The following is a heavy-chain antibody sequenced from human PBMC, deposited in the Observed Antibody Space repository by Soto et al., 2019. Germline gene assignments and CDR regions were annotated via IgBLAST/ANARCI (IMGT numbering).Heavy chain of an antibody. D-gene: IGHD1-1*01. J-gene: IGHJ1*01. Sequence: EGQLVESGGGLVQPGGSLRLSCQVSGFTFRSYWMTWVRRAPGKGLEWVANINLDGSEKYYVDAVKGRFTISRDNAKNSLHPDLRDLRANDTAVYYCARGAMAGNEVPGDWGQGTLVTVSS. CDR1: GFTFRSYW. CDR3: ARGAMAGNEVPGD. CDR2: INLDGSEK. V-gene: IGHV3-7*05.